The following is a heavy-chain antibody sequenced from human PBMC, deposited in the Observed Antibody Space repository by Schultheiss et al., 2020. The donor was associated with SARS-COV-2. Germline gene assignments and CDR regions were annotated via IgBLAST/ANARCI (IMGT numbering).Heavy chain of an antibody. CDR2: ISGSGGST. D-gene: IGHD3-10*01. CDR1: GFTFSSYE. V-gene: IGHV3-23*01. Sequence: GGSLRLSCAASGFTFSSYEMNWVRQAPGKGLEWVSAISGSGGSTYYADSVKGRFTISRDNAKNSLYLQMNSLRGEDTAVYYCAKDENYYGSGSPEDYWGQGTLVTVSS. CDR3: AKDENYYGSGSPEDY. J-gene: IGHJ4*02.